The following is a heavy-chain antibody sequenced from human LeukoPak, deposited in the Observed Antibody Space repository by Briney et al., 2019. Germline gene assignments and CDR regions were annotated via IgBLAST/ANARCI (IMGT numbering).Heavy chain of an antibody. CDR2: ISGSGGTT. V-gene: IGHV3-23*01. CDR1: GFTFNNYA. D-gene: IGHD5-18*01. Sequence: GGSLRLSCAASGFTFNNYAMTWVRQAPGKGLEWVSAISGSGGTTLYADSVKGRFTISRDNSKSTLYLQMNSLRAEDTAVYYCAKDQGIKIWLKYFQHWGQGTLVTVSS. CDR3: AKDQGIKIWLKYFQH. J-gene: IGHJ1*01.